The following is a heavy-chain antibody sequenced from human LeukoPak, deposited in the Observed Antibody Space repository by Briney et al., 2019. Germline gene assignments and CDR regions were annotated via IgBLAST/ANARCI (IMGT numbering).Heavy chain of an antibody. CDR3: AREARREVGATAYYYYYGMDV. CDR2: IYYSGST. D-gene: IGHD1-26*01. V-gene: IGHV4-30-4*01. Sequence: SETLSLTCTVSGGSTSSGDYYWSWIRQPPGKGLEWIGYIYYSGSTYYNPSLKSRVTISVDTSKNQFSLKLSSVTAADTAVYYCAREARREVGATAYYYYYGMDVWGQGTTVTVSS. J-gene: IGHJ6*02. CDR1: GGSTSSGDYY.